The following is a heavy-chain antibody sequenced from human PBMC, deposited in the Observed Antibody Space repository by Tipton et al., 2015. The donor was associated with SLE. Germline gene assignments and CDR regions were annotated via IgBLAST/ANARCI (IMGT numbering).Heavy chain of an antibody. J-gene: IGHJ4*02. V-gene: IGHV1-2*06. CDR1: GYTFTGYY. D-gene: IGHD3-10*01. CDR3: ARGEYGKYFDY. Sequence: QLVQSGAEVKKPGASVKVSCKASGYTFTGYYMHWVRQAPGQGLEWMGRINPNSGDTDYAQKFQGRVTMTTDTSTSTAYMELRSLRSDDTAVYYCARGEYGKYFDYWGQGTLVTVSS. CDR2: INPNSGDT.